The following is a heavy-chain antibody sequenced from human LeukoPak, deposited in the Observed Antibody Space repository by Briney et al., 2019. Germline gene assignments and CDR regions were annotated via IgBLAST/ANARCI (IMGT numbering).Heavy chain of an antibody. CDR1: GGSISSYY. J-gene: IGHJ4*02. CDR3: ARIENCSGGSCYSPFDH. CDR2: IYYSGST. D-gene: IGHD2-15*01. V-gene: IGHV4-59*12. Sequence: SETLSLTCTVSGGSISSYYWSWIRQPPGKGLEWIGYIYYSGSTNYNPSLKSRVTISVDTSKNQFSLKLSSVTAADTAVYYCARIENCSGGSCYSPFDHWGQGTLVTVSS.